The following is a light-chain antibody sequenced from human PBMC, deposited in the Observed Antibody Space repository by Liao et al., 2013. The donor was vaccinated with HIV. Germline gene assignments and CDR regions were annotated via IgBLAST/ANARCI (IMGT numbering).Light chain of an antibody. CDR3: QSADSSGTCPV. V-gene: IGLV3-25*03. CDR2: KDS. J-gene: IGLJ3*02. Sequence: SYELTQPPSVSVSPGQTANITCSGDKLGEKYACWYQQKPGQAPVLLIYKDSERPSGIPERFSGSSSGTTVTLTISGVQAEDEADYYCQSADSSGTCPVFGGGTKLTVL. CDR1: KLGEKY.